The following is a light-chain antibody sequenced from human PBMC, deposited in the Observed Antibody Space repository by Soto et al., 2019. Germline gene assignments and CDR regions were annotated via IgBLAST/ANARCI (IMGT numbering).Light chain of an antibody. CDR1: TGAVTSGHY. CDR2: DTS. V-gene: IGLV7-46*01. J-gene: IGLJ1*01. CDR3: LLSYSGARGV. Sequence: QAVVTQEPSLTVSPGGTVTLTCGSSTGAVTSGHYPYWFQQKPGQAPRTLIYDTSNKHSWTPARFSGSLLGGKAAPTLSGAQPEDEAEYYCLLSYSGARGVFGTGTKLTVL.